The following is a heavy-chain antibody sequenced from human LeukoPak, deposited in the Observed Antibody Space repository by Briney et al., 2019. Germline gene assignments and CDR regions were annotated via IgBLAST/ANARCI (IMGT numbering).Heavy chain of an antibody. CDR3: ARAALGGGSCYFDY. CDR2: IYYSGST. V-gene: IGHV4-30-4*08. D-gene: IGHD2-15*01. CDR1: GGSISSGDYY. J-gene: IGHJ4*02. Sequence: PSQTLSLTCTVSGGSISSGDYYWSWIRQPPGKGLEWIGYIYYSGSTNYNPSLKSRVTISVDTSKNQFSLKLSSVTAADTAVYYCARAALGGGSCYFDYWGQGTLVTVSS.